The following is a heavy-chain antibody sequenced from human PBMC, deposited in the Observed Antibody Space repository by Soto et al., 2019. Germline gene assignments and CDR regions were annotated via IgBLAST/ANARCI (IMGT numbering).Heavy chain of an antibody. CDR2: IYYSGST. J-gene: IGHJ6*02. V-gene: IGHV4-31*03. Sequence: SETLSLTCTVSGGSISSGGYYWSWIRQHPGKGLEWIGYIYYSGSTYYNPSLKSRVTISVDTSKNQFSLKLSSVTAADTAVYYCARDLQYYGDYDYYYYGMDVGGQGTTVTVSS. D-gene: IGHD4-17*01. CDR1: GGSISSGGYY. CDR3: ARDLQYYGDYDYYYYGMDV.